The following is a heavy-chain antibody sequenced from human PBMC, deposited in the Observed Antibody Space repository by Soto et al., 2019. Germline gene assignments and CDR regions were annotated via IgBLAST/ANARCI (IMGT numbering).Heavy chain of an antibody. CDR3: ARERPDGARLDP. J-gene: IGHJ5*02. Sequence: QVQLQESGPGLVKPSQTLSLTCTVSGGSISSGDYYWSWIRQPPGKGLEWIGYIYHSGSTYYNPSLKSRVTISVNTSKNQFSLKLSSVTAPDTAVYYCARERPDGARLDPWGQGTLVTVSS. V-gene: IGHV4-30-4*01. D-gene: IGHD6-6*01. CDR2: IYHSGST. CDR1: GGSISSGDYY.